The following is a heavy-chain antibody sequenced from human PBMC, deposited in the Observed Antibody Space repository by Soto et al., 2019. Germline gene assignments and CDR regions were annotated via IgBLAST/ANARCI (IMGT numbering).Heavy chain of an antibody. Sequence: QVQLVQSGAEVKKPGASVKVSCKASGYTFTSYDINWVRQATGQGLEWMGWMNPNSGNTGYAQKFQGRVTMTKNTSISTADMELRRRRSEDTAVYYCARGGDPRGGPGGWGQGTRVTVSS. CDR1: GYTFTSYD. D-gene: IGHD3-10*01. J-gene: IGHJ4*02. CDR2: MNPNSGNT. V-gene: IGHV1-8*01. CDR3: ARGGDPRGGPGG.